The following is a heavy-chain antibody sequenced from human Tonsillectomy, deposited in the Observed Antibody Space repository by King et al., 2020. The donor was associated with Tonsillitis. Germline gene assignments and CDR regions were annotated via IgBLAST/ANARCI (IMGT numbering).Heavy chain of an antibody. CDR2: IRYDGSNK. Sequence: QVQLVESGGGVVQPGGSLRLSCAASGFTFSGYVMHWVRQAPGKGREWVAFIRYDGSNKYYADSVKGRFTISRENSKNTLYLQMNSLRAEDTAVYYCAKGDLYYDFDQGAVAIWGQGTVVSVSS. V-gene: IGHV3-30*02. D-gene: IGHD3-3*01. J-gene: IGHJ3*02. CDR1: GFTFSGYV. CDR3: AKGDLYYDFDQGAVAI.